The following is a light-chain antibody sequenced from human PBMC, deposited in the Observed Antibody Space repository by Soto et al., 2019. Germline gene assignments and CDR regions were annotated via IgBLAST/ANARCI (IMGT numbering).Light chain of an antibody. CDR2: EVS. CDR1: SSDVGGYNY. CDR3: SSYKSSSLYV. V-gene: IGLV2-14*01. J-gene: IGLJ1*01. Sequence: QSVLAQPASVSGSPGQSITISCTGTSSDVGGYNYVSWYQQHPGKAPKLMIYEVSNRPSGVSNRFSGSKSGNTASLTISGLQAEDEAAYYCSSYKSSSLYVFGTGTKVTVL.